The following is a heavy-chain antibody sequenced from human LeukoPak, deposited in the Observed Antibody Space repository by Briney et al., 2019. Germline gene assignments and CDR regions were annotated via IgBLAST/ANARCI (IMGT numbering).Heavy chain of an antibody. CDR3: VRTNPWDLTYYFDY. D-gene: IGHD1-14*01. V-gene: IGHV4-61*02. CDR1: GGSISSGSYY. Sequence: SETLSLTCNVSGGSISSGSYYWSWIRQPAGKGLEWIGRIYTSGSTNYNPSLKSRVTISVDTSKNQFSLKLSSVTAADTAVYYCVRTNPWDLTYYFDYWGQGTLVTVSS. CDR2: IYTSGST. J-gene: IGHJ4*02.